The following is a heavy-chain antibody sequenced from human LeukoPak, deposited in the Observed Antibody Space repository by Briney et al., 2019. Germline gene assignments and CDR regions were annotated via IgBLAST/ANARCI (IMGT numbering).Heavy chain of an antibody. CDR1: GFTFSSDA. D-gene: IGHD2-15*01. CDR2: ISGSGGST. Sequence: GGSLRLSCAASGFTFSSDAMSWVRQAPGKGLELVSAISGSGGSTYYADSVKGRFTISRDNSKNTLYLQMNSLRAEDTAVYYCAKGGSAVVVPSPVDYWGQGTLVTVSS. V-gene: IGHV3-23*01. J-gene: IGHJ4*02. CDR3: AKGGSAVVVPSPVDY.